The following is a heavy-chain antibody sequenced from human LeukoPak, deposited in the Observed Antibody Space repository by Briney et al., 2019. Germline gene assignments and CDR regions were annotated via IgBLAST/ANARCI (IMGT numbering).Heavy chain of an antibody. CDR3: AKDHSGSYFDY. CDR1: GFTFADYG. CDR2: IWHDGSQK. Sequence: PGKSLRLSCAASGFTFADYGMHWVRQAPGKGLEWVAVIWHDGSQKYYVDSVEDRFTISRDNSNNTLHLQMNSLRGEDTAVYYCAKDHSGSYFDYWGQGTLVTVSS. D-gene: IGHD3-10*01. J-gene: IGHJ4*02. V-gene: IGHV3-33*06.